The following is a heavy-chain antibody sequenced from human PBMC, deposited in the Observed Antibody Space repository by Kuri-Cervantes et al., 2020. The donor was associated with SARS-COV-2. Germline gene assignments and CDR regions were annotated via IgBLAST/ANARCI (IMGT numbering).Heavy chain of an antibody. J-gene: IGHJ5*02. D-gene: IGHD3-3*01. CDR2: INSDGSSK. CDR1: GFTFSSYW. V-gene: IGHV3-74*01. CDR3: ASLSNLEWLPP. Sequence: ETLSLTCAASGFTFSSYWMHWVRQAPGKGLVWVSRINSDGSSKSYADSVKGRFTISRDNAKNTLYLQMNSLRAEDTAVYYCASLSNLEWLPPWGQGTLVTVSS.